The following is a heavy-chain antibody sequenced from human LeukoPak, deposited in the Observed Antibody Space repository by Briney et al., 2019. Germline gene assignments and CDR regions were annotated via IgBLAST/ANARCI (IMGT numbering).Heavy chain of an antibody. CDR1: GGTFSSYA. CDR3: ARVPRYYDSSGYSTNWFDP. Sequence: SVKVSCKASGGTFSSYAISWVRQAPGQGLEWMGRIIPIFGTANYAQKFQGRVTITADKSTSTNYMELSSLRSEDTAVYYCARVPRYYDSSGYSTNWFDPWGQGTLVTVSS. CDR2: IIPIFGTA. J-gene: IGHJ5*02. V-gene: IGHV1-69*06. D-gene: IGHD3-22*01.